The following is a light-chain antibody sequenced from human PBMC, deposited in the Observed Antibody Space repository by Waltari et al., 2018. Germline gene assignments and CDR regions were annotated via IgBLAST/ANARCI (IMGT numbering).Light chain of an antibody. CDR2: DAN. CDR1: DTNVGTYKY. Sequence: QSALTQPLSVSGSPGQSVTVSCTGTDTNVGTYKYIPWYQHHPGRAPKLLIFDANNRPSGVPDRFSGSKSDNTASLTISGLRPEDEAYYYCCSSVVSYTVVFGGGTKVTVL. J-gene: IGLJ2*01. V-gene: IGLV2-11*01. CDR3: CSSVVSYTVV.